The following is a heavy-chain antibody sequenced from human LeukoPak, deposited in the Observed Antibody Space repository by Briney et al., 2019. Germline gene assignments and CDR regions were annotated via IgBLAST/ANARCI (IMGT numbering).Heavy chain of an antibody. CDR2: IYPGDSDT. CDR3: ARRYRAATMGLFPIHDAFDI. V-gene: IGHV5-51*01. D-gene: IGHD2-15*01. Sequence: GESLKISCQAAGYNFTNYWIAWVRQMPGKGLEWMGFIYPGDSDTRYSPSFQGQVTISADKSISTAYLQWSSLKASDTAMYYCARRYRAATMGLFPIHDAFDIWGQGTMVTVSS. CDR1: GYNFTNYW. J-gene: IGHJ3*02.